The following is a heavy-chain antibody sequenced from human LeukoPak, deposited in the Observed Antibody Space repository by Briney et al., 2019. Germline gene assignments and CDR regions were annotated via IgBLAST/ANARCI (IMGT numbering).Heavy chain of an antibody. CDR3: ARRDEVEQLYYYDSSGYYPGAFDV. D-gene: IGHD3-22*01. CDR2: INHSGST. CDR1: GETFSGYY. Sequence: SETLSLTCAVYGETFSGYYWTWIRQPPGKGLEWIGEINHSGSTNYNPSLKSRVTVSADTSKNQFSLKLSSVTAADTAVYYCARRDEVEQLYYYDSSGYYPGAFDVWGKGTMVTVSS. V-gene: IGHV4-34*01. J-gene: IGHJ3*01.